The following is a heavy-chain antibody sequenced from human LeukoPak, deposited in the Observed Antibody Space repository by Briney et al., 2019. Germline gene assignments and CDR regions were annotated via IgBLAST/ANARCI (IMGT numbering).Heavy chain of an antibody. V-gene: IGHV4-61*02. D-gene: IGHD5-18*01. Sequence: SQTLSLTCTVSGGSISNLNYYWSWIRQPAGKGLEWIGRIYASGSTNYNPSLKSRVTISVDTSKNQFSLKLSSVTAADTAVYYCARCRYSYGSYYFDYWGQGTLVTVSS. J-gene: IGHJ4*02. CDR3: ARCRYSYGSYYFDY. CDR2: IYASGST. CDR1: GGSISNLNYY.